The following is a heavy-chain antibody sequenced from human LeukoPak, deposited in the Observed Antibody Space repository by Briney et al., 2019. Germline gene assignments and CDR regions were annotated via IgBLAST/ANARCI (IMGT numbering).Heavy chain of an antibody. V-gene: IGHV3-74*01. CDR2: INTDGSST. D-gene: IGHD2-8*01. J-gene: IGHJ4*02. Sequence: PGGSLRLSCAASGFTFTSYWMHWVRQAPGKGLVWVSRINTDGSSTSYADSVKDRFTISRDNAKNTLYLQMNSLRAEDTAVYYCARADVLMVYARWGQGTLVTVSS. CDR1: GFTFTSYW. CDR3: ARADVLMVYAR.